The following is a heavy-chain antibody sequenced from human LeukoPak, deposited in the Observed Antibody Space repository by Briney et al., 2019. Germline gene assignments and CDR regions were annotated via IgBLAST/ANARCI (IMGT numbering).Heavy chain of an antibody. CDR2: INHSGST. D-gene: IGHD2-15*01. J-gene: IGHJ4*02. Sequence: SETLSLTRAVYGGSFSGYYWSWIRQPPGKGLEWIGEINHSGSTNYNPSLKSRVTISVDTSKNQFSLKLSSVTAADTAVYYCARGIYCSGGSCYSFYYFDYWGQGTLVTVSS. CDR3: ARGIYCSGGSCYSFYYFDY. CDR1: GGSFSGYY. V-gene: IGHV4-34*01.